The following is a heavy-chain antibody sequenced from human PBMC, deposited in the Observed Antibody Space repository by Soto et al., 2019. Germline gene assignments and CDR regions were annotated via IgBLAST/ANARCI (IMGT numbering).Heavy chain of an antibody. CDR2: INPNSGGT. CDR1: GYTFTGYY. Sequence: ASVKVSCKASGYTFTGYYMHWVRQAPGQGLEWMGWINPNSGGTNYAQKFQGWVTMTRDTSISTAYMELSRLRSDDTAVYYCAREGSSSFHSYMDVWGKGTTVTVSS. D-gene: IGHD6-13*01. CDR3: AREGSSSFHSYMDV. V-gene: IGHV1-2*04. J-gene: IGHJ6*03.